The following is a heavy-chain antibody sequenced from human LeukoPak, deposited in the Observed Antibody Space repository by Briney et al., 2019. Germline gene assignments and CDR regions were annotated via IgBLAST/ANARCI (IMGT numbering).Heavy chain of an antibody. CDR3: ARNYGSGMEIDY. CDR2: TYYSGST. Sequence: PSETLSLTCTVSGGSINNYYWSWIRQPPGRGLEWIGYTYYSGSTNYNPSLKSRVTISVDTSKNQFSLKLSSVTAADTAVYYCARNYGSGMEIDYWGQGTLVTVSS. D-gene: IGHD3-10*01. V-gene: IGHV4-59*01. J-gene: IGHJ4*02. CDR1: GGSINNYY.